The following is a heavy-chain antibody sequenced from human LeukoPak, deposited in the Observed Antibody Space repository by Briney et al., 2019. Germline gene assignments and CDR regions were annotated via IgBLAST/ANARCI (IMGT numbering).Heavy chain of an antibody. CDR1: GGSFSGYY. CDR2: INHSGST. V-gene: IGHV4-34*01. Sequence: SETLSLTCAVYGGSFSGYYWTWIRQPPGKGLEWIGEINHSGSTYYNPSLKSRVTISVDTSKNQFSLKLSSVTAADTAVYYCARGEPCITMVRNQPWGQGTLVTVSS. CDR3: ARGEPCITMVRNQP. D-gene: IGHD3-10*01. J-gene: IGHJ5*02.